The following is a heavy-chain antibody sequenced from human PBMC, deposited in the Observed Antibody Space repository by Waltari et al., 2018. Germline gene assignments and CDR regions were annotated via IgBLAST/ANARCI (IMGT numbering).Heavy chain of an antibody. D-gene: IGHD6-6*01. Sequence: QVQLQESGPGLVKPSQTLSLTCTVSGGSISSGSYYWRWIRTPAGKGLEWIGRIYTSGSTNYNPSLKSRVTISVDTSKNQFSLKLSSVTAADTAVYYCARRTETVPYYYYYGMDVWGQGTTVTVSS. CDR3: ARRTETVPYYYYYGMDV. CDR2: IYTSGST. J-gene: IGHJ6*02. CDR1: GGSISSGSYY. V-gene: IGHV4-61*02.